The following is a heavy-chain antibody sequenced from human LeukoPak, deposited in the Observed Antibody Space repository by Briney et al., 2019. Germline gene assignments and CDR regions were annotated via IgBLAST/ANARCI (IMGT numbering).Heavy chain of an antibody. CDR1: GYSFTSYW. J-gene: IGHJ3*02. CDR3: ATTTIRYCSSTSCYRGAFDI. V-gene: IGHV5-51*01. Sequence: LGESLKISCKGSGYSFTSYWIGWVRQMPGKGLEWMGIIYPGDSDTRYSPSFQGQVTISADKSISTAYLRWSSLKASDTAMYYCATTTIRYCSSTSCYRGAFDIWGQGTMVTVSS. CDR2: IYPGDSDT. D-gene: IGHD2-2*01.